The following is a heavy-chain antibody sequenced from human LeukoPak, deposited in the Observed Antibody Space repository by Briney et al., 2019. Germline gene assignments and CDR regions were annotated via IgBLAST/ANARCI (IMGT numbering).Heavy chain of an antibody. J-gene: IGHJ4*02. CDR1: GFTFSSYS. Sequence: GSLRLSCAASGFTFSSYSMNWVCQAPGKGLEWVSSISSSSSYIYYADSVKGRFTISRDNAKNSLYLQMNSLRAEDTAVYYCARGIAVAGTDLDYWGQGTLVTVSS. CDR2: ISSSSSYI. CDR3: ARGIAVAGTDLDY. V-gene: IGHV3-21*01. D-gene: IGHD6-19*01.